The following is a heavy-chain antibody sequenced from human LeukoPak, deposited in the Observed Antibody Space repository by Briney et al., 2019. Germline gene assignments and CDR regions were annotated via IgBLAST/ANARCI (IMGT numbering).Heavy chain of an antibody. D-gene: IGHD2-15*01. Sequence: ASVKVSCKASGYTFTDYAMNWARQAPGQGLEWMGWINTNTGNPTYAQGFTGRFVFSLDTSVSTAYLQISSLKAEDTAVYYCAKLGYCSGGSCYGFDYWGQGTLVTVSS. J-gene: IGHJ4*02. CDR2: INTNTGNP. V-gene: IGHV7-4-1*02. CDR3: AKLGYCSGGSCYGFDY. CDR1: GYTFTDYA.